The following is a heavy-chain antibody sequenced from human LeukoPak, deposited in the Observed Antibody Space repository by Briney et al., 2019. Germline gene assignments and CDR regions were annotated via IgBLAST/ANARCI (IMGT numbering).Heavy chain of an antibody. Sequence: GKSLRLSCAASGFTFRSYGMHWVRHVPGKGLEGVAVIWYDGSNKYYADSVKGRFTISRDNSENTLYLQMNSLRAEDTALYYCASDGIAVDRGIGYFDYWGQGTLVTVSS. CDR2: IWYDGSNK. CDR1: GFTFRSYG. J-gene: IGHJ4*02. CDR3: ASDGIAVDRGIGYFDY. D-gene: IGHD6-13*01. V-gene: IGHV3-33*01.